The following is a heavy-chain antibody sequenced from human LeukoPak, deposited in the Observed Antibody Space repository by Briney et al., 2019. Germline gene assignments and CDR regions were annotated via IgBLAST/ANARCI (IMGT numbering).Heavy chain of an antibody. Sequence: GGSLRLSCAASGFTFDDYAMHWVRQAPGKGLEWVSGISWNSGSIGYADSVKGRFTISRENAKNSLYLQMNSLRAEDTALYYCAKDAYYDSSGYFSYWGQGTLVTVSS. CDR3: AKDAYYDSSGYFSY. CDR2: ISWNSGSI. V-gene: IGHV3-9*01. J-gene: IGHJ4*02. D-gene: IGHD3-22*01. CDR1: GFTFDDYA.